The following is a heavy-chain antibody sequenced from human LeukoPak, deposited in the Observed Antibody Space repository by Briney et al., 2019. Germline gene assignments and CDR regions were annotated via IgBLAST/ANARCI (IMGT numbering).Heavy chain of an antibody. V-gene: IGHV3-20*04. CDR1: GFTFDDYG. J-gene: IGHJ4*02. CDR2: INWNGGST. D-gene: IGHD3-16*02. CDR3: ARDRTYDYVWGSYRSPPYFDY. Sequence: GGSLRLSCAASGFTFDDYGMSWVRQAPGKGLEWVSGINWNGGSTGYADSEKGRFTIPRDNAKNSLYLQMNSLRAEDTALYYCARDRTYDYVWGSYRSPPYFDYWGQGTLVTVPS.